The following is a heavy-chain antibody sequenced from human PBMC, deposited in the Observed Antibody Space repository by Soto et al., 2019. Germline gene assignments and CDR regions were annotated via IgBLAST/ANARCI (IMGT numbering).Heavy chain of an antibody. CDR2: ISSGAGKT. Sequence: EVSLLESGGGLKQPGESLRLSCATSGFTFLSYGINWVRQAPGKGLEWVAGISSGAGKTYVADSVKGRFTNSRDTARDTVFLQINSLTDDDSAIYYCTRRRPYSGFDYWGQGSRVSVSS. CDR3: TRRRPYSGFDY. CDR1: GFTFLSYG. D-gene: IGHD2-15*01. J-gene: IGHJ4*02. V-gene: IGHV3-23*01.